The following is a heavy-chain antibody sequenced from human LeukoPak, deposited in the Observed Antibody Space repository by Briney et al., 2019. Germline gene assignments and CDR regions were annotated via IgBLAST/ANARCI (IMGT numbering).Heavy chain of an antibody. CDR1: GFTFSSYS. CDR3: AREVSLGYFDY. Sequence: KAGGPLRLSRAASGFTFSSYSMNWVRQAPGKGLEWVSSISSSSSYIYYADSVEGRFTISRDNPKNSLYRQMNSLRAEDTAVYYCAREVSLGYFDYWGQGTLVTVSS. CDR2: ISSSSSYI. V-gene: IGHV3-21*01. J-gene: IGHJ4*02.